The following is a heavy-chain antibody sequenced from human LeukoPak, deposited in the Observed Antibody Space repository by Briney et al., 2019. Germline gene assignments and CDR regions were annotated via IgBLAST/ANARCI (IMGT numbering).Heavy chain of an antibody. Sequence: ASVKVSCKASGYTFTNYGITWVRQAPGQGLEWMGWISGYQGSTKYAQNFQGRVTMTMDTSTSTAYMDLRSLRSDDTAIYFCARSDLGTITAGHFNYWGQGTLVAVSS. CDR3: ARSDLGTITAGHFNY. V-gene: IGHV1-18*01. CDR1: GYTFTNYG. D-gene: IGHD5-24*01. J-gene: IGHJ4*02. CDR2: ISGYQGST.